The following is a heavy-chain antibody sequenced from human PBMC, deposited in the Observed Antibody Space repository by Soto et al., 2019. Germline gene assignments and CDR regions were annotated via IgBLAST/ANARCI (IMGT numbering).Heavy chain of an antibody. J-gene: IGHJ4*02. CDR1: GGSISSYY. V-gene: IGHV4-59*01. CDR2: IYYSGST. CDR3: ARSPRGIAAKAPDY. D-gene: IGHD6-13*01. Sequence: SETLSLTCTVSGGSISSYYWSWIRQPPGKGLEWIGYIYYSGSTNYNPSLKSRVTISVDTSTNQFSLKLSSVTAADTVVYYWARSPRGIAAKAPDYWGQGTLVTVSS.